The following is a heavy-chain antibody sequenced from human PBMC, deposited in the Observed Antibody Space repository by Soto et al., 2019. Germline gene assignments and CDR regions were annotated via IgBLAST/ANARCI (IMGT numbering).Heavy chain of an antibody. CDR2: LSGSSLNT. CDR1: GFTFGNYA. Sequence: EVRLSESGGGLVQPGGSLRLSCEASGFTFGNYAMTWVRQGPGRGLEWVSALSGSSLNTYYADSVKGRFTISRDNSKNTMYLEMNSLRVDDTAVYYCTTQFFLSSRKPPEDVWGQGTPVAVSS. CDR3: TTQFFLSSRKPPEDV. J-gene: IGHJ6*02. V-gene: IGHV3-23*01.